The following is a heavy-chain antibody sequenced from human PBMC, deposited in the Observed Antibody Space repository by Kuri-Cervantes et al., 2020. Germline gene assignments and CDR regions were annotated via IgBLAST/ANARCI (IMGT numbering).Heavy chain of an antibody. CDR2: IGSNSDSI. CDR3: AKLGLGY. Sequence: GESLKISCAASGFTFSSFSMNWVRRAPGKGLEWLSYIGSNSDSIYYADSVKGRFTISRDNAENSPYLQMNSLRVEDTAVYYCAKLGLGYWGHGTLVTVSS. D-gene: IGHD6-13*01. V-gene: IGHV3-48*01. CDR1: GFTFSSFS. J-gene: IGHJ4*01.